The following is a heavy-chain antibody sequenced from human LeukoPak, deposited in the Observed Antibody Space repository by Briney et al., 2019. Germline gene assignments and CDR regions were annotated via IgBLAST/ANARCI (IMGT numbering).Heavy chain of an antibody. D-gene: IGHD2-2*01. CDR3: ARDLVVVPAAMPWDYFDY. CDR2: IYYSGST. Sequence: SETLSLTCTVSGGSISSSSYYWGWIRRPPGKGLEWIGSIYYSGSTYYNPSLKSRVTISVDTSKNQFSLKLSSVTAADTAVYYCARDLVVVPAAMPWDYFDYWGQGTLVTVSS. J-gene: IGHJ4*02. CDR1: GGSISSSSYY. V-gene: IGHV4-39*07.